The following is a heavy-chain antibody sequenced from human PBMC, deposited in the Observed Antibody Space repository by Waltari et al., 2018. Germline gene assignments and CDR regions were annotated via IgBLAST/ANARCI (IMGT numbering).Heavy chain of an antibody. Sequence: EVQLLESGGGLVQPGGSLRLSCAASEFTFSSYAVTWVRQAPGKGLELVSSFTTSGNTYYADSVKGRFTISRDNSKNKMYLQMNSLRADDTAVYYCAKGAIGSAGLDYWGQGTLVTVSS. D-gene: IGHD6-13*01. CDR1: EFTFSSYA. V-gene: IGHV3-23*01. J-gene: IGHJ4*02. CDR3: AKGAIGSAGLDY. CDR2: FTTSGNT.